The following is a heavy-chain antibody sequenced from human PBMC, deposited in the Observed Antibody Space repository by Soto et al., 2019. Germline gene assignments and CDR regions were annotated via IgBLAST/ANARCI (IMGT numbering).Heavy chain of an antibody. CDR3: ARERSAAGTGWFDP. D-gene: IGHD6-13*01. CDR2: MNPNSGNT. CDR1: GYTFTSYD. V-gene: IGHV1-8*01. J-gene: IGHJ5*02. Sequence: QVQLVQSGAEVKKPGASVKVSCKASGYTFTSYDINWVRQATGQGLEWMGWMNPNSGNTGYAQKFQGRVTMTRNTSISTAYMELSSLGSEDTAVYYCARERSAAGTGWFDPWGQGTLVTVSS.